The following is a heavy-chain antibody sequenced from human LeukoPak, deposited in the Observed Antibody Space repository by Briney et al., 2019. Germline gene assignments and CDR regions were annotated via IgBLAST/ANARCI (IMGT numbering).Heavy chain of an antibody. Sequence: GESLKISCKGSGYSFTSYWIGWVRQMPGKGLEWMGIIYPGDSDTRYSPSFQGQVTISADKSISTAYLQWSSLKASDTAMYYCARGFNWNDVVFQFDPWGQGTLVTVSS. CDR2: IYPGDSDT. D-gene: IGHD1-20*01. V-gene: IGHV5-51*01. CDR1: GYSFTSYW. J-gene: IGHJ5*02. CDR3: ARGFNWNDVVFQFDP.